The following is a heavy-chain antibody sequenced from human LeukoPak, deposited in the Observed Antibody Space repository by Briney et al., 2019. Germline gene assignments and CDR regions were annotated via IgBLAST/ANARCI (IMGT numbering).Heavy chain of an antibody. D-gene: IGHD2-2*01. J-gene: IGHJ6*03. CDR3: TRDTVVVPAVSKGRVGSYYYYMDV. Sequence: SGGSLRLSCAASGFTFSGSAMHWVRQASGKGLEWVGRIRSKAYSYATAYAASMKGRVTISRDDSKNTAYLQMNSLKTEDTAVYYCTRDTVVVPAVSKGRVGSYYYYMDVWGKGTTVTVSS. CDR1: GFTFSGSA. V-gene: IGHV3-73*01. CDR2: IRSKAYSYAT.